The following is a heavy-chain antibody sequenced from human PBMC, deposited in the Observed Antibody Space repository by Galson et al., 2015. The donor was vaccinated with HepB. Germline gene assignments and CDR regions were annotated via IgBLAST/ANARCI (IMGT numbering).Heavy chain of an antibody. CDR1: GAFISSGGYY. J-gene: IGHJ4*02. Sequence: TMFLSCTVSGAFISSGGYYWRWTRQHPGKGLEWIGYNYYSGSTYYNPSLRSRVTISVDTSKNQFALKLRTVTAADPAVYSWAGRRKWLTHYFDYWGQGTLVTVSS. CDR2: NYYSGST. CDR3: AGRRKWLTHYFDY. D-gene: IGHD3-22*01. V-gene: IGHV4-31*03.